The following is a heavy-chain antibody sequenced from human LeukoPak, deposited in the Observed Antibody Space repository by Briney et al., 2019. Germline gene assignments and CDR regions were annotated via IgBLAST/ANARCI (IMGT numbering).Heavy chain of an antibody. D-gene: IGHD2-2*01. J-gene: IGHJ6*02. CDR2: MHPSDSNT. CDR3: VRQEGSASWGYYGVDV. CDR1: GYTFTTYW. Sequence: GESLKIPCKGAGYTFTTYWIGWVRQMPGKGLEWMGIMHPSDSNTRYSPSFQGQVNISVDKSIRTAYLQWSSLKASDTAMYYCVRQEGSASWGYYGVDVWGQGTTVTVSS. V-gene: IGHV5-51*01.